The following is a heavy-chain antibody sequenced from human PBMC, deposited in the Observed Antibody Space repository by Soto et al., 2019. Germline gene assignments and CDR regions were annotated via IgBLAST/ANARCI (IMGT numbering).Heavy chain of an antibody. CDR1: GGSIXSXXXX. CDR2: IYYSGST. CDR3: AXXGGXSVYFDY. Sequence: QVQLQESGPGLVKPSQTLSLTCTVSGGSIXSXXXXWSWIRQPPGKGLEWIGYIYYSGSTYYNPSLKSRXXXXXXXXXXXXXXXXXXXXXXXXXXXXXAXXGGXSVYFDYWGQGTLVTVSS. J-gene: IGHJ4*02. V-gene: IGHV4-30-4*01.